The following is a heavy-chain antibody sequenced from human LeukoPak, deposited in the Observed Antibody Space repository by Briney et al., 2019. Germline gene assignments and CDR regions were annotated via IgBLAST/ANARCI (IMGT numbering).Heavy chain of an antibody. J-gene: IGHJ4*02. CDR3: ARQMGIAAAGHGGY. Sequence: GEALNISCEGSGYIGTSCRIGWGRQIAEKLLELMGIIYPGDSDTRYSPPFQGQVTISADKSISTAYLQWSSLKASDTAMYYCARQMGIAAAGHGGYWGQGTLVTVSS. D-gene: IGHD6-13*01. CDR1: GYIGTSCR. V-gene: IGHV5-51*01. CDR2: IYPGDSDT.